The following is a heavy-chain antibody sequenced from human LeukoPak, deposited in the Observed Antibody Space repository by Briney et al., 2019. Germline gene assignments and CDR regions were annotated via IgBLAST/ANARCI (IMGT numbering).Heavy chain of an antibody. J-gene: IGHJ4*02. D-gene: IGHD1-26*01. Sequence: GRSLRLSCAASGFTFSNYGMHWVRQAPGKGLELVSVIWYDGTNKYYAEYVKGRFTVSRDNSKNTLYLQMNSLRAEDTAVYYCARERGGGSYYFDYWGQGTLVTVSS. CDR3: ARERGGGSYYFDY. CDR1: GFTFSNYG. CDR2: IWYDGTNK. V-gene: IGHV3-33*01.